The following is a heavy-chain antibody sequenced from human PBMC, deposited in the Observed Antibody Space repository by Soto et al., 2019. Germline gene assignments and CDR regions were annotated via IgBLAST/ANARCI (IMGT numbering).Heavy chain of an antibody. CDR3: ARLRTTKYSSSGTGE. CDR2: MNPNSGNT. Sequence: QVQLVQSGAEVKKPGASVKVSCKASGYTFTSYDINWVRQATGQGLEWMGWMNPNSGNTGYAQKFQGRVTITADESTSTAYMELSSLRSEDTAVYYCARLRTTKYSSSGTGEWGQGTLVTVSS. V-gene: IGHV1-8*01. CDR1: GYTFTSYD. D-gene: IGHD6-6*01. J-gene: IGHJ4*02.